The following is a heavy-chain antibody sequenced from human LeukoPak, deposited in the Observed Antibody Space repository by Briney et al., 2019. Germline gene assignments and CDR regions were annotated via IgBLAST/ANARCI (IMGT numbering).Heavy chain of an antibody. CDR2: INTNTGNP. D-gene: IGHD3-22*01. V-gene: IGHV7-4-1*02. CDR1: GYTFTSYA. Sequence: GASVKVSCKASGYTFTSYAMNWVRQAPGQGLEWMGRINTNTGNPTYAQGFTGRFVFSLDTSVSTAYLQISSLKAEDTAVYYCAREAVVNYYYGMDVWGQGTTVTVSS. CDR3: AREAVVNYYYGMDV. J-gene: IGHJ6*02.